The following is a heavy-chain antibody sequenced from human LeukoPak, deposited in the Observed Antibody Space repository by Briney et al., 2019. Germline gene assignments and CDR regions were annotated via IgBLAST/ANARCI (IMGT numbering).Heavy chain of an antibody. Sequence: PGGSLRLSCAASGFTFSSYWMHWARQAPGKGLVWVSHINTNGGTTIYADSVKGRFTISRDNSKNTLYLQMNSLRAEDTAVYFCAKDFDVDTAIISYFDCWGQGTLVTVSS. V-gene: IGHV3-74*01. J-gene: IGHJ4*02. CDR2: INTNGGTT. D-gene: IGHD5-18*01. CDR3: AKDFDVDTAIISYFDC. CDR1: GFTFSSYW.